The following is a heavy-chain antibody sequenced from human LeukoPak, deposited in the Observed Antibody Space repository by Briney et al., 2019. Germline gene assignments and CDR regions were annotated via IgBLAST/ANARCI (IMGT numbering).Heavy chain of an antibody. J-gene: IGHJ3*02. CDR2: ISSSSSTI. V-gene: IGHV3-48*04. D-gene: IGHD3-22*01. CDR3: ARGWADRTYYYDSSGASRAFDI. CDR1: GFTFSSYS. Sequence: GGSLRLSCAASGFTFSSYSMNWVRQAPGKGLEWVSYISSSSSTIYYADSVKGRFTISRDNAKNSLYLQMNSLRAEDTAVYYCARGWADRTYYYDSSGASRAFDIWGQGTMVTVSS.